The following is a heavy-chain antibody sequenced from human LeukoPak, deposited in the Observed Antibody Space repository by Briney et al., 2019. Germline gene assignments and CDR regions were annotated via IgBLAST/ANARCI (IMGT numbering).Heavy chain of an antibody. J-gene: IGHJ6*02. CDR2: ISYDGSNT. CDR3: AKSTAYSISMIQVIKPMDA. CDR1: GFSFSSYG. V-gene: IGHV3-30*18. Sequence: GRSLRLSCAASGFSFSSYGLHWVRQAPGKGLEWVAVISYDGSNTYYTDSVRGRFTNSRDNSKNTLYLQMNSLRAEDTAVYYCAKSTAYSISMIQVIKPMDAWGQGTTVTVSS. D-gene: IGHD3-22*01.